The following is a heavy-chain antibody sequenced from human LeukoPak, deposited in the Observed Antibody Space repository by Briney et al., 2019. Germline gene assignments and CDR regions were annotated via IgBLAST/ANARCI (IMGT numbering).Heavy chain of an antibody. J-gene: IGHJ4*02. CDR2: IYYSGST. V-gene: IGHV4-39*07. D-gene: IGHD3-22*01. CDR3: ARGAHYYDTSGYLMPLNY. CDR1: GGSISSSSYY. Sequence: SETLSLTCTVSGGSISSSSYYWGWIRQPPGKGLEWIGSIYYSGSTYYNPSLKSRVTISVDTSKNQFSLKLSSVTAADTAVYYCARGAHYYDTSGYLMPLNYWGQGTLVTVSS.